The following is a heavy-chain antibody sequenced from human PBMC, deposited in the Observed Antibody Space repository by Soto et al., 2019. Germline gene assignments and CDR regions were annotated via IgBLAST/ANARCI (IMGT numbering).Heavy chain of an antibody. CDR3: AKVTKRAAAGRYEYYKYGMDV. Sequence: EVHLLESGVALEHPGGSLRLSCAASGFAFSTYAMTWVRQAPGKGLEWVSVISGSGGSSYYAASVKGRFTISRDNSKNTLYLQMNGLRAEDTALYYCAKVTKRAAAGRYEYYKYGMDVWGQGTTVTVSS. J-gene: IGHJ6*02. D-gene: IGHD6-13*01. CDR2: ISGSGGSS. CDR1: GFAFSTYA. V-gene: IGHV3-23*01.